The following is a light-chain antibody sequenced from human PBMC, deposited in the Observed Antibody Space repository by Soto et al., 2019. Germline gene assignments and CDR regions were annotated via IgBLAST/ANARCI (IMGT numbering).Light chain of an antibody. Sequence: EIVMTQSPATLSVSPGERATLSCRASQSVKSNLAWYQQKPGQAPRLLIYGASTRATAIPARFSGSGSGTEFTLTITSLQSEDFAVYYCQQYNDWPPWTFGQGTKV. CDR2: GAS. CDR1: QSVKSN. J-gene: IGKJ1*01. V-gene: IGKV3-15*01. CDR3: QQYNDWPPWT.